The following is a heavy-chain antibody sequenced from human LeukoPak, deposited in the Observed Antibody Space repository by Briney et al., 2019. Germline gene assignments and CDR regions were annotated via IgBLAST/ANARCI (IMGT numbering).Heavy chain of an antibody. CDR2: IYFSGST. CDR3: ASVGIKAAVPSDY. Sequence: PSETLPLTCLVSGASSSSADHYWTWIRQPPGKGLEWVGYIYFSGSTYYNPSLKGRATISLDTSKSRFSLKMTSVTAADTAVYFCASVGIKAAVPSDYWGQGTLVTVSS. V-gene: IGHV4-30-4*07. D-gene: IGHD6-13*01. CDR1: GASSSSADHY. J-gene: IGHJ4*02.